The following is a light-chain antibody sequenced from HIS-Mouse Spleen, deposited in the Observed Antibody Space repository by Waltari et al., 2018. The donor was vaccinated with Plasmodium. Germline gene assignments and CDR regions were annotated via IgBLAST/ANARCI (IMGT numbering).Light chain of an antibody. V-gene: IGLV2-23*01. CDR2: EGS. J-gene: IGLJ1*01. Sequence: QSALTQPASVSGSPGQSITISCTGTSGDVGSYNLVCGYHQHPDKAPKLMIYEGSKRPAGVSKRFSGSKSGNTASLTISGLQAEDEADYYCCSYAGSSTYVFGTGTKVTVL. CDR1: SGDVGSYNL. CDR3: CSYAGSSTYV.